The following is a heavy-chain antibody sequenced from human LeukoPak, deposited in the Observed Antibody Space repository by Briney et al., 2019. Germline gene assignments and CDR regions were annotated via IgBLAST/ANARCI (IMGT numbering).Heavy chain of an antibody. D-gene: IGHD3-10*02. V-gene: IGHV3-7*01. Sequence: GGSLRLSCAASGFTFSSYWMSWVRQAPGKGPEWVANIKQDGSEKYYVDSVKGRFTISRDNAKNSLYLQMNSLRAEDTAVYYCARLPVLCYYYFDYWGQGTLVIVSS. CDR3: ARLPVLCYYYFDY. J-gene: IGHJ4*02. CDR1: GFTFSSYW. CDR2: IKQDGSEK.